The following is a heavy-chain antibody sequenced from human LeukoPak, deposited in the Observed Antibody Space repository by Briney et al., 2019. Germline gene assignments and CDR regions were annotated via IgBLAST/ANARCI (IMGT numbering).Heavy chain of an antibody. Sequence: SVKVSCKASGGTFISYAISWVRQAPGQGLEWMGGIIPIFGTANYAQKFQGRVTITRDTSTSTVYMELRSLRSEYTAVYSCARDKYSSSSEYWGQGPLVTVSS. CDR2: IIPIFGTA. J-gene: IGHJ4*02. V-gene: IGHV1-69*05. CDR1: GGTFISYA. CDR3: ARDKYSSSSEY. D-gene: IGHD6-13*01.